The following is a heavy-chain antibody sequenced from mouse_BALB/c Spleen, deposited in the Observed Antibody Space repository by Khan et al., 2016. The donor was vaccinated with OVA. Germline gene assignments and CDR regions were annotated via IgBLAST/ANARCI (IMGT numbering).Heavy chain of an antibody. J-gene: IGHJ2*01. V-gene: IGHV1-7*01. CDR1: GYTFINYW. CDR2: INPRTGYT. D-gene: IGHD1-1*01. CDR3: ARRGLRWDFDY. Sequence: VQLKESGAELAKPGASVKMSCKASGYTFINYWILWVKQRPGQGLEWIGYINPRTGYTEYNQNFKDKATLTADKSSSTAYMQLSSLTSEDSAVYYCARRGLRWDFDYWGQGTTLTVSS.